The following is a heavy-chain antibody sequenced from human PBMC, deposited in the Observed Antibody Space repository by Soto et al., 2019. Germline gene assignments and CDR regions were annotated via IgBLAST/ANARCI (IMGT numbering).Heavy chain of an antibody. CDR3: ARDGGYDILTGYDYYYGFDV. CDR1: GFTFSSYA. D-gene: IGHD3-9*01. CDR2: ISSNGGST. V-gene: IGHV3-64*01. Sequence: PGGSLRLSCAASGFTFSSYAMHWFRQAPGKGLEFVSAISSNGGSTYYANSVKGRFTISRDNSKNTLYLQMGSLRAEDMAVYYCARDGGYDILTGYDYYYGFDVWGQGTTVTVSS. J-gene: IGHJ6*02.